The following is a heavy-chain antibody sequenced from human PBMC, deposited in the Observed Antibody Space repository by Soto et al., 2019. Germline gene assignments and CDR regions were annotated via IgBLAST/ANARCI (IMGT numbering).Heavy chain of an antibody. J-gene: IGHJ3*02. Sequence: SETLSLTCTVSGGSIGGYYWSWIRQSAGKGLEWIGRIHSSGRTNYSPSLNSRVSMSVDVSKSQFALNLTSVTAADTAVYYCVKVDWLIVGQAFDIWGQGTMVTVSS. V-gene: IGHV4-4*07. CDR1: GGSIGGYY. CDR2: IHSSGRT. D-gene: IGHD1-26*01. CDR3: VKVDWLIVGQAFDI.